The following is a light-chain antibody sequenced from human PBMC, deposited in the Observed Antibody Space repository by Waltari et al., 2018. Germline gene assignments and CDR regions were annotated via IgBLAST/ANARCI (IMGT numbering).Light chain of an antibody. V-gene: IGLV2-14*03. CDR1: SSDIDTYNH. CDR3: SAYSGTKNRVL. CDR2: GVT. Sequence: SALTQPASVSGSPGPSIPISCTATSSDIDTYNHFAWYQQPPAKAPKLIIYGVTNRPSGVSSRFSGSGSGRTASLTISGLQAEDEADYYCSAYSGTKNRVLFGGGTKVTVL. J-gene: IGLJ2*01.